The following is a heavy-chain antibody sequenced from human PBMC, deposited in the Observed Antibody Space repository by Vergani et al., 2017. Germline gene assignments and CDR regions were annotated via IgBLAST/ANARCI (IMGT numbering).Heavy chain of an antibody. CDR3: AKAQLGRTGAFDL. V-gene: IGHV3-9*01. Sequence: VQLVESGGGLVQPGRSLRLSCAASGFTFDDYAMHWVRQGPGKGLEWVSGISWNSGNIGYADSVKGRFTISRDNAKNSLYLQMNSLRAEDTALYYFAKAQLGRTGAFDLWGQGTMVTVSS. CDR1: GFTFDDYA. J-gene: IGHJ3*01. D-gene: IGHD1-1*01. CDR2: ISWNSGNI.